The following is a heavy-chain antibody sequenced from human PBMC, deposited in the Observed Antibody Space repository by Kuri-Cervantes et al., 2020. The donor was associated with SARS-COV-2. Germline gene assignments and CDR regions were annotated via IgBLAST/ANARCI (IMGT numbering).Heavy chain of an antibody. CDR3: ARSGNIVVVPAAIRVNWFDP. V-gene: IGHV4-61*09. J-gene: IGHJ5*02. D-gene: IGHD2-2*02. CDR1: GGSISSGGYS. CDR2: IYTSGST. Sequence: LRLSCAVSGGSISSGGYSWSWIRQPPGKGLEWIGHIYTSGSTNYNPSLKSRVTISVDTSKNQFSLKLSSVTAADTAVYYCARSGNIVVVPAAIRVNWFDPWGQGTLVTVSS.